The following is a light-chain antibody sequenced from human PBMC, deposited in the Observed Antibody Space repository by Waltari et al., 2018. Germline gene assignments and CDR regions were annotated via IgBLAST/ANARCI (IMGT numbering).Light chain of an antibody. V-gene: IGKV1-9*01. J-gene: IGKJ2*01. CDR3: QQLYTSPYS. CDR1: LDIKKF. Sequence: IQLTQSPFSLPASIGDRVDITCRASLDIKKFLAWYQQKPGKAPKLLISSASTLRNEVPSRFSGSGSGTDFTLTINSLQPEDFTTYYCQQLYTSPYSFGQGTKL. CDR2: SAS.